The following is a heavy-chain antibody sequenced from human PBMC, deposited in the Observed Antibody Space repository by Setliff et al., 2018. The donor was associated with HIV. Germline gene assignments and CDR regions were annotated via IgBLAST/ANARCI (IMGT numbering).Heavy chain of an antibody. Sequence: GGSLRLSCAASGFTVSSNYMSWVRQAPGKGLEWVSAISGSGGSTYYADSVKGRFTISRDNSKNTLYLQMNSLRVDDTAVYYCARVRYCGSPSCRKEFDFWGQGTLVTVSS. V-gene: IGHV3-23*01. CDR3: ARVRYCGSPSCRKEFDF. D-gene: IGHD2-21*01. CDR2: ISGSGGST. J-gene: IGHJ4*02. CDR1: GFTVSSNY.